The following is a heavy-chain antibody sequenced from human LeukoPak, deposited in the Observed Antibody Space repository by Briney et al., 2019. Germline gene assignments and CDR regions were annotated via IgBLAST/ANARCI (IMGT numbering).Heavy chain of an antibody. CDR1: GGSISSSSYY. CDR2: IYYSGST. J-gene: IGHJ4*02. D-gene: IGHD3-22*01. V-gene: IGHV4-39*01. Sequence: SETLSLTCTVSGGSISSSSYYWGWIRQPPGKGLEWIGSIYYSGSTYYNPSLKSRVSISVDTSKNQFSLNLSSVTAADTAVYYCARLYYDSSGYYQICYFDYWGQGTLVTVSS. CDR3: ARLYYDSSGYYQICYFDY.